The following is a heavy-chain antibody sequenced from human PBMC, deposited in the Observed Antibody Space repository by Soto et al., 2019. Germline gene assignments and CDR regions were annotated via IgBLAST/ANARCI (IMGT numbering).Heavy chain of an antibody. CDR3: AKDQSFLRGIGGH. J-gene: IGHJ4*02. V-gene: IGHV3-21*01. CDR2: ISSSSSYI. D-gene: IGHD1-26*01. CDR1: GFTFSSYS. Sequence: EVQLVESGGGLVKPGGSLRLSCAASGFTFSSYSMNWVRQAPGKGLEWVSSISSSSSYIYYADSVKGRFTISRDNAKNSLYLQMNSLRAEDTAVYYCAKDQSFLRGIGGHWGQGTLVTVSS.